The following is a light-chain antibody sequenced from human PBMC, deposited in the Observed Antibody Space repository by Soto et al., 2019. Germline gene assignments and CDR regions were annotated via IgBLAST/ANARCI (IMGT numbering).Light chain of an antibody. CDR2: DVS. V-gene: IGKV3-11*01. CDR3: HQRSSWLLT. Sequence: EIVLTQSPATLSLSPGERATLSCRASQSISSFLAWYQHKPGRAPRLLIYDVSKRATGIPATFSASGSGTDFTLTISSLEPEDFAVYYCHQRSSWLLTFSGGTTVEIK. CDR1: QSISSF. J-gene: IGKJ4*01.